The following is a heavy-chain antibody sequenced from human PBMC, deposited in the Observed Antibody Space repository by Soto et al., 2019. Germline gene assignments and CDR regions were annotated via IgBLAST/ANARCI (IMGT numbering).Heavy chain of an antibody. CDR2: ISSSGSTI. CDR1: GFTFSSYE. V-gene: IGHV3-48*03. J-gene: IGHJ6*02. Sequence: HPGGSLRLSCAASGFTFSSYEMNWVRQAPGKGLEWVSYISSSGSTIYYADSVKGRFTTSRDNAKNSLYLQMNSLRAEDTAVYYCARSILEWLLNHYGMDVWGQGTTVTVSS. D-gene: IGHD3-3*01. CDR3: ARSILEWLLNHYGMDV.